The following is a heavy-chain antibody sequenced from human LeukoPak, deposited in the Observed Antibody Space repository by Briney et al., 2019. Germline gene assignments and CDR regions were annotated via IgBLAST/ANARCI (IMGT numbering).Heavy chain of an antibody. D-gene: IGHD6-19*01. CDR3: AKYGSGWTLYFYYYMDV. CDR2: LSGSGGST. V-gene: IGHV3-23*01. CDR1: GFTFNSYS. J-gene: IGHJ6*03. Sequence: GGSLRLSCAASGFTFNSYSMGWVRQAPGKGLEWVSALSGSGGSTYYADSVKGRFTIYRDNSKNTLYLQMNNLRAEDTALYYCAKYGSGWTLYFYYYMDVWGKGTTVTVSS.